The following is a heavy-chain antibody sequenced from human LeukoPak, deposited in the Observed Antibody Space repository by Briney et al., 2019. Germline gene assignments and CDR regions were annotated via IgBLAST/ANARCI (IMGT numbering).Heavy chain of an antibody. CDR2: INPSGGST. D-gene: IGHD5-18*01. CDR3: ARAGDTAMVIEY. J-gene: IGHJ4*02. CDR1: GYTFNSYY. Sequence: ASVKVSCKASGYTFNSYYMHWVRQAPGQGLEWMGIINPSGGSTSHAQKLQGRVTMTRDTSTSTVYMELSSLRSEDTAVYYCARAGDTAMVIEYWGQGTLVTISS. V-gene: IGHV1-46*02.